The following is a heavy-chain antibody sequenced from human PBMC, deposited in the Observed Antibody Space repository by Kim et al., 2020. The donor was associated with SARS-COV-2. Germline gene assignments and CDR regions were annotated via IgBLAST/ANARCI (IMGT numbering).Heavy chain of an antibody. Sequence: SVKVSCKASGGTFSSYAISWVRQAPGQGLEWMGGIIPIFGTANYAQKFQGRVTITADESTSTAYMELSSLRSEDTAVYYCARGREVGATTDPFDYWGQGTLVTVSS. V-gene: IGHV1-69*13. CDR2: IIPIFGTA. D-gene: IGHD1-26*01. CDR1: GGTFSSYA. J-gene: IGHJ4*02. CDR3: ARGREVGATTDPFDY.